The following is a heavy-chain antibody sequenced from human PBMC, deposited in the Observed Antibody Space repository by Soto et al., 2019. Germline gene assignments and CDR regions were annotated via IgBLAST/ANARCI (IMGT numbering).Heavy chain of an antibody. CDR1: GFTVSSNY. D-gene: IGHD3-3*01. Sequence: PVGSLIISCAASGFTVSSNYMSWVRQAPGKGLEWVSVIYSGGSTYYADSVKGRFTISRDNSKNTLYLQMNSLRAEDTAVYYCARAYYDFWSGPTYYYYYGMDVWGQGTTVTVSS. J-gene: IGHJ6*02. CDR2: IYSGGST. V-gene: IGHV3-53*01. CDR3: ARAYYDFWSGPTYYYYYGMDV.